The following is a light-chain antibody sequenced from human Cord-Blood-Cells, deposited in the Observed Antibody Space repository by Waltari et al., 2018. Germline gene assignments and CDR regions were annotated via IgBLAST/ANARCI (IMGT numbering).Light chain of an antibody. V-gene: IGKV1-9*01. CDR1: QGISSS. J-gene: IGKJ5*01. CDR3: QQLNSYPT. CDR2: AAS. Sequence: DIQLTQSPSFLSASVGDRATITCRASQGISSSLAWYQQKPGKAPKLLIYAASTLQSGVPSRFSGSGSGTEFTLTISSLQPEDFATYYCQQLNSYPTFGQGTRLEIK.